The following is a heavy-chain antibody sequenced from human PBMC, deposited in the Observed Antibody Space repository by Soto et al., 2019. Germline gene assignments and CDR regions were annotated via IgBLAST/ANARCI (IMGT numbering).Heavy chain of an antibody. CDR1: GVSITSYY. J-gene: IGHJ6*02. Sequence: NPSETLSLTCSVSGVSITSYYWSWIRQSAGGGLEWMGRINTDGLSTYSPSFKSRLTVSLDTSKNQVSLRLISVTAADTAVYFCARVPVAVAATEDYYGLDVWGQGTTVTVSS. D-gene: IGHD2-15*01. CDR2: INTDGLS. CDR3: ARVPVAVAATEDYYGLDV. V-gene: IGHV4-4*07.